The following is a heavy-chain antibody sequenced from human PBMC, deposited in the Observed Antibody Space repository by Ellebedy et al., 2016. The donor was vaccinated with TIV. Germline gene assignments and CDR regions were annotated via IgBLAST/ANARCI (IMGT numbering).Heavy chain of an antibody. J-gene: IGHJ4*02. CDR1: GLTFSSYS. V-gene: IGHV3-48*04. Sequence: PGGSLRLSCAAAGLTFSSYSMNWVRQAPGKGLEWVSYISSSSSTIYYADSVKGRFTISRDDAQNSMYLQMNSLRAEDTAVYYCARDSPTGRGNDYWGQGTLVTVSS. CDR2: ISSSSSTI. D-gene: IGHD3-10*01. CDR3: ARDSPTGRGNDY.